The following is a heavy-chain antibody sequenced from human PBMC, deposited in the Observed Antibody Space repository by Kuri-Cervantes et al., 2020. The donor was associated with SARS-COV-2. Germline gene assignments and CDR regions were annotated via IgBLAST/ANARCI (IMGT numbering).Heavy chain of an antibody. Sequence: GSLRLSCAVYGGSFSGHHWSWIRQPPGKGLEWIGSIYYSGSTYYNPSLKSRVTISVDTSKNQFSLKLSSVTAADTAVYYCASLVGATGYYYYMDVWGKGTTVTVSS. CDR2: IYYSGST. V-gene: IGHV4-34*01. CDR3: ASLVGATGYYYYMDV. D-gene: IGHD1-26*01. J-gene: IGHJ6*03. CDR1: GGSFSGHH.